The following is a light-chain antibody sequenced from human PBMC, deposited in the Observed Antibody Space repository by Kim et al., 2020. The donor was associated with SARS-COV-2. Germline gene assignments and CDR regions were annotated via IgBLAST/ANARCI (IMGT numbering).Light chain of an antibody. V-gene: IGLV1-40*01. CDR2: GNS. CDR3: QSYDNSLSGYV. CDR1: ISNIGAGYD. J-gene: IGLJ1*01. Sequence: QGVTISCTGSISNIGAGYDVHWYQQLPATAPKLLIYGNSNRPSGVPDRFSGSKSDTSASLAITGLQAEDEADYYCQSYDNSLSGYVFGSGTQLTVL.